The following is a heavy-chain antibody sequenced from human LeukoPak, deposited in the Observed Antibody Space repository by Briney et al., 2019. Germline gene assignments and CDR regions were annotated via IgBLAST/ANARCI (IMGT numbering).Heavy chain of an antibody. CDR3: ARLPRDVLRFLEWLDYEYYFDY. CDR2: ISGSGGST. V-gene: IGHV3-23*01. Sequence: GGSLRLSCAASGFTFSSYAMSGVRQAPGKGLEWVSAISGSGGSTYYADSVKGRFTISRDNTKNSLYLQMNSLRAEDTAVYYCARLPRDVLRFLEWLDYEYYFDYWGQGTLVTVSS. CDR1: GFTFSSYA. J-gene: IGHJ4*02. D-gene: IGHD3-3*01.